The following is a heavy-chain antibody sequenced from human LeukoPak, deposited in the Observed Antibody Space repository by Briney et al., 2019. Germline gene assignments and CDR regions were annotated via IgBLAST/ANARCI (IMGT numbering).Heavy chain of an antibody. CDR1: GFTLSSYA. J-gene: IGHJ4*02. CDR2: ISYDGSNK. V-gene: IGHV3-30*04. CDR3: ARDKHIVVVTAIRQYYFDY. D-gene: IGHD2-21*02. Sequence: GRSLRLSCAASGFTLSSYAMHWVRQAPGKGLEWVAVISYDGSNKYYAGSVKGRFTISRDNSKNTLYLQMNSLRAEDTAVYYCARDKHIVVVTAIRQYYFDYWGQGTLVTVSS.